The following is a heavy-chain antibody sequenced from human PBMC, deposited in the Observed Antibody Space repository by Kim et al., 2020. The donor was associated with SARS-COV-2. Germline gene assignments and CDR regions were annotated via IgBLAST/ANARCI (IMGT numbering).Heavy chain of an antibody. V-gene: IGHV1-46*01. J-gene: IGHJ4*02. CDR2: INPSGGRT. Sequence: ASVKVSCKASGYSFTTYHVHWVRQAPGQGLEWMGIINPSGGRTSYAQKFQGRVTMTSDTSATTVYMDLSSLRSEDTAVYFCARPGGLTGDPHYWGQGTLVTVSS. D-gene: IGHD7-27*01. CDR3: ARPGGLTGDPHY. CDR1: GYSFTTYH.